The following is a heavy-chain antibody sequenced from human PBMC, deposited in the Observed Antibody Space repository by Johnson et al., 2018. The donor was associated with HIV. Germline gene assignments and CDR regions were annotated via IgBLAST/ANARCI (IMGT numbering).Heavy chain of an antibody. Sequence: QVQLVESGGGLVKPGGSLRVSCAASGFTFSDYSMSWIRQAPGKGLEWVSYIRSSGSTIYYADSVKGRFTVSRDNAKNSLYLQSNSLRADDTALYYCARATYYYDTSGYLTRPRAFDVWGQGTMVTVSS. CDR1: GFTFSDYS. D-gene: IGHD3-22*01. J-gene: IGHJ3*01. CDR2: IRSSGSTI. V-gene: IGHV3-11*01. CDR3: ARATYYYDTSGYLTRPRAFDV.